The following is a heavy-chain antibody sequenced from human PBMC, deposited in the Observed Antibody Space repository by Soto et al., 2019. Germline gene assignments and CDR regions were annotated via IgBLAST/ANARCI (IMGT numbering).Heavy chain of an antibody. CDR1: GGSISSYY. CDR2: IYYSGST. Sequence: SETLSLTCTVSGGSISSYYWSWIRQPPGKGLEWIGYIYYSGSTNYNPSLKSRVTVSVDTSKNQFSLKLSSVTAADTAVYYCARRLRDYDFWSGYYTSDYYYYGMDVWGQGTTVTVSS. D-gene: IGHD3-3*01. J-gene: IGHJ6*02. CDR3: ARRLRDYDFWSGYYTSDYYYYGMDV. V-gene: IGHV4-59*01.